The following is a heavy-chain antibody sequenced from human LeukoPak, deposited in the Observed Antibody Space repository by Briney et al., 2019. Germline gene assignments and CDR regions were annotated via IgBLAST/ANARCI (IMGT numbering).Heavy chain of an antibody. Sequence: PSETLSLTCTVSGYSISSGYYWGWIRQPPGKGLEWIGSIYHSGSTYYNPSLKSRVTISVDTSKNQFSLKLSSVTAADTAVYYCARVLPSIAAAGTRWFDPWGQGTLVTVSS. J-gene: IGHJ5*02. CDR3: ARVLPSIAAAGTRWFDP. D-gene: IGHD6-13*01. CDR2: IYHSGST. V-gene: IGHV4-38-2*02. CDR1: GYSISSGYY.